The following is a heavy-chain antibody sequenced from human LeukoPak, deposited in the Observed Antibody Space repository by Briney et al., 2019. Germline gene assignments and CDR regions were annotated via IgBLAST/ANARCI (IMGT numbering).Heavy chain of an antibody. V-gene: IGHV3-23*01. J-gene: IGHJ4*02. CDR3: ARRATSERGHSYGLDY. Sequence: GGSLRLSCAVSGFTFNNYGMSWVRQAPGKGLEWVSAISGSGFNTYYADSVKGRFTISRDNSKNTLYLLMNSLRAEDTAVYYCARRATSERGHSYGLDYWGQGTLVTVSS. CDR2: ISGSGFNT. D-gene: IGHD5-18*01. CDR1: GFTFNNYG.